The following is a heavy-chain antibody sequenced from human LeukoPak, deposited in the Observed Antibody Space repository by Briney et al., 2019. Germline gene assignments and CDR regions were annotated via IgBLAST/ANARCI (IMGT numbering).Heavy chain of an antibody. Sequence: SETLSLTCTVSGGSISSGSYYWSWIRQPAGKGLEWIGRIYTSGSTNYNPSLKSRVTISVDTSKNQFSLKLSSVTAADTAVYYCARRPAPEKAENWFDPWGQGTLVTVSS. CDR1: GGSISSGSYY. CDR3: ARRPAPEKAENWFDP. J-gene: IGHJ5*02. V-gene: IGHV4-61*02. CDR2: IYTSGST.